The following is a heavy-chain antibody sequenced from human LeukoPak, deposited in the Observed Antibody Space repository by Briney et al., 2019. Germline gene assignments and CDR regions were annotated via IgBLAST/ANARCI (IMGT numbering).Heavy chain of an antibody. D-gene: IGHD1/OR15-1a*01. V-gene: IGHV3-21*01. CDR1: GFTFSSYS. CDR3: ARDVEKSVTGTGAFDI. J-gene: IGHJ3*02. CDR2: VSTGSNYI. Sequence: GGSLRLSCTASGFTFSSYSLNWVRQAPGKGLEWVSSVSTGSNYIYYADSVKGRFTISRDNAKNSLYLQMNSLRAEDTAVYYCARDVEKSVTGTGAFDIWGQGAMVTVSS.